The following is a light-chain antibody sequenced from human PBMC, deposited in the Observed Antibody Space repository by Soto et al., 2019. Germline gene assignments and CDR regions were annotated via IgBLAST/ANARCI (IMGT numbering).Light chain of an antibody. CDR3: QQYDTYPRK. V-gene: IGKV1-5*03. CDR2: KAS. Sequence: DIQMTQSPSTLSASVGDRVTITCRASHSISNWLAWYQQKPGKAPKLLIFKASTLESGVPSRFSGSGSGTEFTLNISSLQPDDFATYQFQQYDTYPRKFGQGTKVDIK. CDR1: HSISNW. J-gene: IGKJ1*01.